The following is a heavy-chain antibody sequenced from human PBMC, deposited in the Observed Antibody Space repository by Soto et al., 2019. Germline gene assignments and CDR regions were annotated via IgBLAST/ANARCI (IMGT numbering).Heavy chain of an antibody. Sequence: EVQLVESGGGLVQPGGSLRLSCVASGFTFSSSWMHWVRQAPGKGLVWLSRVIGDGSGANYADSVRGRFTISRDNAKNTVYLQMNSLRVEDTAVYFCARVAVANRGIDFWGQGTLVTVSS. CDR2: VIGDGSGA. CDR3: ARVAVANRGIDF. CDR1: GFTFSSSW. V-gene: IGHV3-74*01. D-gene: IGHD6-19*01. J-gene: IGHJ4*02.